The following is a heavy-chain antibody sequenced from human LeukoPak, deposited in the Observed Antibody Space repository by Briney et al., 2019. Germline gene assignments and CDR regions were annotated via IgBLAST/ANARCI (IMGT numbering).Heavy chain of an antibody. D-gene: IGHD3-22*01. V-gene: IGHV4-4*07. CDR3: ARENSYKGYYDSSGYYKLNFIFDY. Sequence: PSETLSLTCTVSGGSISSYYRSWIRQPAGKGLEWIGRIYTSGSTNYNPSLKSRVTMSVDTSKNQFSLKLSSVTAADTAVYYCARENSYKGYYDSSGYYKLNFIFDYWGQGTLVTVSS. CDR2: IYTSGST. J-gene: IGHJ4*02. CDR1: GGSISSYY.